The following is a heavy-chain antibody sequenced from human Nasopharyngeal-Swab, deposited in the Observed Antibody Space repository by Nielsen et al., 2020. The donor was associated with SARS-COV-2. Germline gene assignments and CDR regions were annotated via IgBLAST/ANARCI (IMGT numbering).Heavy chain of an antibody. CDR1: GYTFTSYY. D-gene: IGHD2-21*01. CDR2: INPSGGST. Sequence: ASVKVSCKASGYTFTSYYMHWVRQAPGQGLEWMGIINPSGGSTSYAQKFQGRVTMTRDTSTSTADMELSSLRYDDTAVYYYSRAKQYPLSYCGGSCLSLDIWGQGTMVTVSS. J-gene: IGHJ3*02. CDR3: SRAKQYPLSYCGGSCLSLDI. V-gene: IGHV1-46*01.